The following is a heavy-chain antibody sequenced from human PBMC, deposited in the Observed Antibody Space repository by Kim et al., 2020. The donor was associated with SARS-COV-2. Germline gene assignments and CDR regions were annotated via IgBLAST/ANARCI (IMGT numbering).Heavy chain of an antibody. Sequence: GGSLRLSCAASGFTFSDYHMSWIRQAPGKGLEWLSYISSGGTTLNYADSVMGRFTTPWDNAKKSLYLHMSGLRAEDTAVYFCARDTRYCSNIRCYSYYA. J-gene: IGHJ6*01. V-gene: IGHV3-11*01. CDR3: ARDTRYCSNIRCYSYYA. D-gene: IGHD2-2*01. CDR1: GFTFSDYH. CDR2: ISSGGTTL.